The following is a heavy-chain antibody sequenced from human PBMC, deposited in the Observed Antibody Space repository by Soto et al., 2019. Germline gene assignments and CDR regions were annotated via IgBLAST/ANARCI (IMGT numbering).Heavy chain of an antibody. CDR2: IIPILGIT. J-gene: IGHJ6*03. CDR3: ARGVGYGSSSVRHDYYYRDV. CDR1: GGTFSNCT. Sequence: QVQLVQSGAEMKKPGSSVKVSCKASGGTFSNCTINWVRQAPGQGLEWMGRIIPILGITTYAQKFQGRVTMTADTSTHTAYMELSSMRSEATAVYYWARGVGYGSSSVRHDYYYRDVWGKGTTVPVSS. D-gene: IGHD6-6*01. V-gene: IGHV1-69*02.